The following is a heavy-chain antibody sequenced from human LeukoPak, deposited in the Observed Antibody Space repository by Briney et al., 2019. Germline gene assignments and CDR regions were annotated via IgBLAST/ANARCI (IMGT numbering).Heavy chain of an antibody. CDR3: ASQLDIVATIMGARV. CDR1: GGSISSSSYY. J-gene: IGHJ4*02. D-gene: IGHD5-12*01. CDR2: IYYSGST. Sequence: PSETLSLTCTVSGGSISSSSYYWGWIRQPPGKGLEWIGSIYYSGSTYYNPSPKSRVTISVDTSKNQFSLKLSSVTAADTAVYYCASQLDIVATIMGARVWGQGTLVTVSS. V-gene: IGHV4-39*01.